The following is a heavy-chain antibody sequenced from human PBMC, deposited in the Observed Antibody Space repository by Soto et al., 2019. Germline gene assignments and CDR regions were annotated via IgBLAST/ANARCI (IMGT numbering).Heavy chain of an antibody. V-gene: IGHV4-59*01. CDR2: VYYGGST. CDR1: GGSTSSYY. D-gene: IGHD3-16*01. CDR3: ARLNAIGRPYYFDY. Sequence: SETLSLTCGVSGGSTSSYYWSWIRQPPGQGLEWIGYVYYGGSTDYHPSLKSRLTISLDTSKKQFSLKLNSVTAADTAVYYCARLNAIGRPYYFDYWGQGALVTVSS. J-gene: IGHJ4*02.